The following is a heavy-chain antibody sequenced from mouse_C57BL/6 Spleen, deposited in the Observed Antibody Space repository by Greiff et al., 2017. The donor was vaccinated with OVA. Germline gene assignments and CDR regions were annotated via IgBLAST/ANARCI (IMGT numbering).Heavy chain of an antibody. CDR1: GYTFTSYW. CDR2: IHPNSGST. CDR3: ARWGYGSSSYYYAMDY. J-gene: IGHJ4*01. D-gene: IGHD1-1*01. Sequence: VQLQQPGAELVKPGASVKLSCKASGYTFTSYWMHWVKQRPGQGLEWIGMIHPNSGSTNYNEKFKSKATLTVDKSSSTAYMQLSSLTSEDSAVYYCARWGYGSSSYYYAMDYWGQGTSVTVSS. V-gene: IGHV1-64*01.